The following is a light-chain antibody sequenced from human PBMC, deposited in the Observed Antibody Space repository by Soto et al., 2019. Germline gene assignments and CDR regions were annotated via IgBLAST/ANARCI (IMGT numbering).Light chain of an antibody. CDR3: QQRVNWLT. J-gene: IGKJ4*01. Sequence: EIVLTQSPAILSLSPGERATLSCRASQSVGTYLDWYQQKLGQAPRLLIYDASNRATGLPDRFSGSGSGTDFTLTISSQEPEVFAFYYCQQRVNWLTFGGGTKVEL. V-gene: IGKV3-11*01. CDR1: QSVGTY. CDR2: DAS.